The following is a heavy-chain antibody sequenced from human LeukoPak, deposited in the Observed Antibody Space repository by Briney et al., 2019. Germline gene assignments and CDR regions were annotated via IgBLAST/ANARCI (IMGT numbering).Heavy chain of an antibody. CDR2: VSSSGTTT. D-gene: IGHD5-24*01. Sequence: GGSLRLSCAASGFTFSSYSVIWARQAPGKGLEWVSYVSSSGTTTYYADSVKGRFTISRDNGKNLVSLQMNSLRDEDTAVYYCARADRDGNKRCLDWGQGTLVTVSS. CDR3: ARADRDGNKRCLD. CDR1: GFTFSSYS. J-gene: IGHJ4*02. V-gene: IGHV3-48*02.